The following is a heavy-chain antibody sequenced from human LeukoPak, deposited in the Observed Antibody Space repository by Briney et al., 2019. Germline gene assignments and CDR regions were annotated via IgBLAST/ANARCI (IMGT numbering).Heavy chain of an antibody. V-gene: IGHV3-30*18. CDR2: ISYDGSNK. J-gene: IGHJ4*02. CDR3: AKDWDSSSWYVWEFDY. CDR1: GFTFSSYG. Sequence: TGGSLRLSCAASGFTFSSYGMHWVRQAPGKGLEWVAVISYDGSNKYYADSVKGRFTISRDNSKNTLYLQMNSLRAEDTAVYYCAKDWDSSSWYVWEFDYWGQGTLVTVSS. D-gene: IGHD6-13*01.